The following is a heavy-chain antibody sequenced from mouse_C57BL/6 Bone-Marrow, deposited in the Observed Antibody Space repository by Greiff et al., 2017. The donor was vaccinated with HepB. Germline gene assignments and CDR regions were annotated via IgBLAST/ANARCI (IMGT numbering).Heavy chain of an antibody. V-gene: IGHV1-19*01. CDR2: INPYNGGT. CDR3: ARREITTVAGDY. Sequence: EVQLQQSGPVLVKPGASVKMSCKASGYTFTDYYMNWVKQSHGKSLEWIGVINPYNGGTSYNQKFKGKATLTVDKSSSTAYMELNSLTSEDSAVYYCARREITTVAGDYWGQGTTLTVSS. D-gene: IGHD1-1*01. CDR1: GYTFTDYY. J-gene: IGHJ2*01.